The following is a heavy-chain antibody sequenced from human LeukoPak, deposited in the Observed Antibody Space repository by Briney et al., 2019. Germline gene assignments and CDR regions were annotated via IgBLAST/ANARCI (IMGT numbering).Heavy chain of an antibody. CDR3: ARGGGLDV. D-gene: IGHD3-16*01. CDR2: INHNGNVY. Sequence: GGSLRLSCAASGFTFSSYWMNWARQAPGKGLEWVASINHNGNVYYYVDSVKGRFTISRDNAKNSLYLQMSNLRAEGTAVYFCARGGGLDVWGQGATVTVSS. CDR1: GFTFSSYW. V-gene: IGHV3-7*03. J-gene: IGHJ6*02.